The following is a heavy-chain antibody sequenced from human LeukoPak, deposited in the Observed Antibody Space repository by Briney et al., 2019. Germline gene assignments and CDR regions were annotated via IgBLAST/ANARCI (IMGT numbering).Heavy chain of an antibody. D-gene: IGHD3-10*01. CDR2: VDPEDGET. Sequence: ASVKVSCKVSGYTFTDYYMHWVQQAPGKGLEWMGLVDPEDGETIYAEKFQGRVTITADTSTDTAYMELSSLRSEDTAVYYCATDYYANNWFDPWGQGTLSPSPQ. V-gene: IGHV1-69-2*01. J-gene: IGHJ5*02. CDR1: GYTFTDYY. CDR3: ATDYYANNWFDP.